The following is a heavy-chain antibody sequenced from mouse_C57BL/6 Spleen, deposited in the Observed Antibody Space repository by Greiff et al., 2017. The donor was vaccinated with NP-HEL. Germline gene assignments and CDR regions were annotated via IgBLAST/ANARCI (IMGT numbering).Heavy chain of an antibody. J-gene: IGHJ2*01. Sequence: VQLQQSGADLARPGASVKMSCKASGYTFTSYTMHWVKQRPGQGLEWIGYINPSSGYTKYNHKFKDKATLTADKSSNTPYMQLSSLTSEDSAVYYYARGGNYGVDYWGQGTTLTVSS. D-gene: IGHD1-1*01. CDR2: INPSSGYT. CDR3: ARGGNYGVDY. V-gene: IGHV1-4*01. CDR1: GYTFTSYT.